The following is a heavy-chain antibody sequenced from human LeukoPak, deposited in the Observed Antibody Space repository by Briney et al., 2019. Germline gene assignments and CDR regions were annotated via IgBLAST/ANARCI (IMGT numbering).Heavy chain of an antibody. V-gene: IGHV3-30*04. J-gene: IGHJ4*02. CDR3: ARGIVVSFDY. Sequence: RGSLRLSCAPSGFTFTAYTLHWVRQAPGNGLEWEALISYDGSNKYYADSVTGRFTISRDNSKNTLYLQMNSLRAEDTSVYFCARGIVVSFDYWGQGTMVTVSS. CDR2: ISYDGSNK. CDR1: GFTFTAYT. D-gene: IGHD3-22*01.